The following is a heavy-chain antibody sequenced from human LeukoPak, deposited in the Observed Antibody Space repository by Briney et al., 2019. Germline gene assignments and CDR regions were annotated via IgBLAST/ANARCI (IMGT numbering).Heavy chain of an antibody. V-gene: IGHV3-21*01. CDR3: ARYRGSYRKYFDH. D-gene: IGHD1-26*01. Sequence: PGGSLRLSCAASGFTFSSYSMNWVRQAPGKGLEWVSSISSSSSYIYYADSVKGRFTISRDNAKNSLYLQMNSLRAEDTAVYYCARYRGSYRKYFDHWGQGTLVTVSS. CDR1: GFTFSSYS. J-gene: IGHJ4*02. CDR2: ISSSSSYI.